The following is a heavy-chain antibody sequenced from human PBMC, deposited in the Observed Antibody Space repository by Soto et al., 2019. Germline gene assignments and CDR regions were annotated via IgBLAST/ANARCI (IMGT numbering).Heavy chain of an antibody. CDR2: ISYDGSNK. CDR3: ARDVDTAMVTGPRFDP. V-gene: IGHV3-30*03. CDR1: GFTFSSYG. Sequence: QVQLVESGGGVVQPGRSLRLSCAASGFTFSSYGMHWVRQAPGKGLEWVAVISYDGSNKYYADSVKGRFTISRDNSKNTLYLQMNSLRAEDTAVYYCARDVDTAMVTGPRFDPWGQGTLVTVSS. D-gene: IGHD5-18*01. J-gene: IGHJ5*02.